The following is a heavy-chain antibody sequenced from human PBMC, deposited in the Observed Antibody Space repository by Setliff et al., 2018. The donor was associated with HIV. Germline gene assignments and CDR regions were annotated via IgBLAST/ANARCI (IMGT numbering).Heavy chain of an antibody. CDR3: ARMISYSPYFDY. CDR1: GFSLSASGMC. Sequence: SGPTLVNPTQTLTLTCTFSGFSLSASGMCVSWIRQPPGKALEWLARIDWDDDKFYTTSLKTRLSISKDTSKNQVVLKMTNMDPVDTATYYCARMISYSPYFDYWGQGTPVTVSS. D-gene: IGHD1-26*01. J-gene: IGHJ4*02. CDR2: IDWDDDK. V-gene: IGHV2-70*17.